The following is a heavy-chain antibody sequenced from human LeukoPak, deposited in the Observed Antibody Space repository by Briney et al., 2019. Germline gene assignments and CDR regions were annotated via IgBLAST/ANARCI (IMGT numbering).Heavy chain of an antibody. Sequence: ASVKVSCKVSGFTFSELCIYWVRQAPGKGLEWMGGFDPEDGKTIYAQRFQGRVTVTEDTSTDTAYMVLSSLRSDDTAVYYCATDHYRSGYDWGDHWGQGTLITVSS. J-gene: IGHJ4*02. CDR1: GFTFSELC. CDR2: FDPEDGKT. CDR3: ATDHYRSGYDWGDH. D-gene: IGHD5-12*01. V-gene: IGHV1-24*01.